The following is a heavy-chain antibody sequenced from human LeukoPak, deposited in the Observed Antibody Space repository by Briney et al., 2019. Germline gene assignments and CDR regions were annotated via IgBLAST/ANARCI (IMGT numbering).Heavy chain of an antibody. D-gene: IGHD6-13*01. CDR3: ARLAGAGYSSSWYLDWFDP. J-gene: IGHJ5*02. Sequence: GESLKISSKGSGNSSTSYWIGWVRHMPGKGLEWMGIIYPGDSDTRYSPSFQGQVTISAAKSISTAYLQWSSLRASDTAMYYCARLAGAGYSSSWYLDWFDPWGQGTPVTVSS. V-gene: IGHV5-51*01. CDR2: IYPGDSDT. CDR1: GNSSTSYW.